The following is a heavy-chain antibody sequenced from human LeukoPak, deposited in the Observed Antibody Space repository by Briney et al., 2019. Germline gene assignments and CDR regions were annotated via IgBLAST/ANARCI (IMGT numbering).Heavy chain of an antibody. CDR1: GGSISSGDYY. Sequence: PSETLSLTCTVSGGSISSGDYYWSWIRQPPGKGLEWIGYIYYSGSTNYNPSLKSRVTISVDTSKNQFSLKLSSVTAADTAVCYCASGGDPYYYYGMDVWGQGTTVTVSS. D-gene: IGHD2-21*02. CDR2: IYYSGST. CDR3: ASGGDPYYYYGMDV. V-gene: IGHV4-30-4*01. J-gene: IGHJ6*02.